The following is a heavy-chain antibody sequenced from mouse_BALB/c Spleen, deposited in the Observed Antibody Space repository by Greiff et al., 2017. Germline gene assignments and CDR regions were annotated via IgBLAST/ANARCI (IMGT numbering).Heavy chain of an antibody. D-gene: IGHD3-2*01. CDR2: IDPFNGGT. CDR3: ARSQDSSGYVGFAY. V-gene: IGHV1S135*01. J-gene: IGHJ3*01. CDR1: GYSFTSYY. Sequence: VQLKQSGPELMKPGASVKISCKASGYSFTSYYMHWVKQSHGKSLEWIGYIDPFNGGTSYNQKFKGKATLTVDKSSSTAYMHLSSLTSEDSAVYYCARSQDSSGYVGFAYWGQGTLVTVSA.